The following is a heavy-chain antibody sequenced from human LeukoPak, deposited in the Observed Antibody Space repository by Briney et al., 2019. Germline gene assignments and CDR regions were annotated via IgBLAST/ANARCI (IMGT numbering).Heavy chain of an antibody. CDR2: INSDGSST. CDR3: ARDHEAYYDSSGYDY. J-gene: IGHJ4*02. V-gene: IGHV3-74*01. D-gene: IGHD3-22*01. Sequence: GGSLRLSCAASGFTFSSYWMHWVRQAPGKGLVWVSRINSDGSSTSYADSVKGRFTISRDNAKNTLYLQMNSLRAEDTAVYYCARDHEAYYDSSGYDYWGQGTLVTVTS. CDR1: GFTFSSYW.